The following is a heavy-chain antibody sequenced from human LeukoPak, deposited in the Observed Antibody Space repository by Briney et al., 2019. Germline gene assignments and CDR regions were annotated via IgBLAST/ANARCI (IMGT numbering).Heavy chain of an antibody. CDR3: AKQLGYCGTGSCYFDS. D-gene: IGHD2-15*01. J-gene: IGHJ4*02. V-gene: IGHV1-2*02. CDR1: GYTFTGYF. Sequence: ASVKVSCKASGYTFTGYFMHWVRQAPGQGLEWMGWINPNSGGTSYLQNFQGRVTMTRDTSISTAYMDLSRLRSDDTAEYYCAKQLGYCGTGSCYFDSWGQGTLVTVSS. CDR2: INPNSGGT.